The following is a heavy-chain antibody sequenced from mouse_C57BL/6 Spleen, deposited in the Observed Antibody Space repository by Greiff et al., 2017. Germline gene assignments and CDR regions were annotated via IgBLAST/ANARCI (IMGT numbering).Heavy chain of an antibody. J-gene: IGHJ2*01. CDR1: GYTFTDYE. Sequence: QVHVKQSGAELVRPGASVTLSCKASGYTFTDYEMHWVKQTPVHGLEWIGAIDPETGGTAYNQKFKGKAILTADKSSSTAYMELRSLTSEDSAVYYCTYGSSYIGYWGQGTTLTVAS. CDR3: TYGSSYIGY. D-gene: IGHD1-1*01. V-gene: IGHV1-15*01. CDR2: IDPETGGT.